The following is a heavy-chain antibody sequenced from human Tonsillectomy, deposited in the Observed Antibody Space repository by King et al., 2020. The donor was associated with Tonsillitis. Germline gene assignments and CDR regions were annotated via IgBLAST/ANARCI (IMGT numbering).Heavy chain of an antibody. Sequence: VQLVESGGGLVQPGRTLRLACTASGFSFGDYAMSWFRQAPGKGLEWVGFIRNKAYSGTPQYAASVEGRFSISRDDSKSIAYLQMNNLKTEDTAVYFCSKFKRSSGRYYGFYFWGQGSLVTVSS. CDR2: IRNKAYSGTP. CDR3: SKFKRSSGRYYGFYF. V-gene: IGHV3-49*03. D-gene: IGHD3-22*01. J-gene: IGHJ4*02. CDR1: GFSFGDYA.